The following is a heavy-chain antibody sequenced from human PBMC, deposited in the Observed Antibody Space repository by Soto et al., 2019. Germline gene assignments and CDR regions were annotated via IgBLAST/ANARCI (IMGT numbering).Heavy chain of an antibody. J-gene: IGHJ4*02. CDR2: IYPADSDT. CDR3: ARGALYSYGPLDY. CDR1: GYSFTNYW. D-gene: IGHD5-18*01. V-gene: IGHV5-51*01. Sequence: GASLKISCKGSGYSFTNYWIGWVRQLPGKGLEWMGIIYPADSDTRYTPSFQGQVTISVDKSISTAYLQWSSLKASDTAMYYCARGALYSYGPLDYWGQGTLVTVSS.